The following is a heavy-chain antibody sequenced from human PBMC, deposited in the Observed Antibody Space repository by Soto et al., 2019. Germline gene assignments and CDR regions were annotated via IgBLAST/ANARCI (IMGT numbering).Heavy chain of an antibody. V-gene: IGHV3-21*01. J-gene: IGHJ4*02. CDR1: GFTFSSYS. Sequence: PGGALGLSCAASGFTFSSYSMNWVRQAPGKGLEWVSSISSSSSYIYYADSLKGRFTISRYNAKNSLYLQMNSLRAEDTAVYYCARVLDGYNFAAFDYWGQGTLVTVSS. CDR3: ARVLDGYNFAAFDY. D-gene: IGHD5-12*01. CDR2: ISSSSSYI.